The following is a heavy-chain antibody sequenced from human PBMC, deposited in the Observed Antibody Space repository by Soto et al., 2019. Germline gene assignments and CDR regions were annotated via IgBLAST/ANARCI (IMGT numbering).Heavy chain of an antibody. D-gene: IGHD5-18*01. J-gene: IGHJ4*02. V-gene: IGHV3-7*01. CDR1: GFTFSSYW. CDR3: AGVSYGPREEDY. CDR2: IKQDGSEK. Sequence: EVQLVESGGGLVQPGGSLRLSCAASGFTFSSYWMSWVRQAPGKGLEWVANIKQDGSEKYYVDSVKGRFTISSDNAKNSLYLQRTSLRAEDTAAYYCAGVSYGPREEDYWGKGTLVTVSS.